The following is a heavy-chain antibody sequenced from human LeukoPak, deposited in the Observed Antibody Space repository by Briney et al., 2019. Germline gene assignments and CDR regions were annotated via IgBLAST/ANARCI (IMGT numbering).Heavy chain of an antibody. J-gene: IGHJ4*02. CDR1: GFTFNNYA. D-gene: IGHD6-13*01. CDR3: AKDKGIAGSHDS. CDR2: ISGDGVSP. V-gene: IGHV3-23*01. Sequence: PGGSLRLSCAASGFTFNNYALTWVRQTPGKGLECVSAISGDGVSPYYADSVKGRFTISRDNSKNTLYLQMNSLRAEDTAVYYCAKDKGIAGSHDSWGQGTLVTVSS.